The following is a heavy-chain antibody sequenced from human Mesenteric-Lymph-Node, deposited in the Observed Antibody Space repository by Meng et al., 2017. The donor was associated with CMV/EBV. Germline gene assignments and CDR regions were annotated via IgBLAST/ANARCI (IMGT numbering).Heavy chain of an antibody. Sequence: GSLKISCAASGFTFSSYAMNWVRQAPGKGLEWVSAISGSGDSTHFADSVKGRFTISRDNSKNTIYLQMNSLRAEDTAVYYCAKALTYNWFDPWGQGTLVTVSS. CDR1: GFTFSSYA. D-gene: IGHD1-20*01. J-gene: IGHJ5*02. V-gene: IGHV3-23*01. CDR2: ISGSGDST. CDR3: AKALTYNWFDP.